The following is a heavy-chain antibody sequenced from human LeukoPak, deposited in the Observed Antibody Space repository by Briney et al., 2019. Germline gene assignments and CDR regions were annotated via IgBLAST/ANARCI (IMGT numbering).Heavy chain of an antibody. CDR2: MNPNSGNT. D-gene: IGHD1-26*01. J-gene: IGHJ4*02. CDR1: GYTFTSYD. V-gene: IGHV1-8*01. Sequence: ASVKVSCKASGYTFTSYDINWVRQATGQGLEWMGWMNPNSGNTGYAQKFQGRVTMTRDTSISTAYMELSRLRSDDTAVYYCATGGSYLYYFDYWGQGTLVTVSS. CDR3: ATGGSYLYYFDY.